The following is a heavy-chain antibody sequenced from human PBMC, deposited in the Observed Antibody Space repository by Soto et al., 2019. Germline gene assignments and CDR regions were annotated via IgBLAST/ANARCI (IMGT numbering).Heavy chain of an antibody. CDR3: ARVPGALKSGWFGP. J-gene: IGHJ5*02. CDR1: GYTFTSYY. CDR2: INPSGGST. Sequence: GASVKVSCKASGYTFTSYYMHWVRQAPGQGLEWMGIINPSGGSTSYAQKFQGRVTISRDNAKNSLFLHMTSLTVEDTALYYCARVPGALKSGWFGPWGQGTLVTVSS. D-gene: IGHD4-17*01. V-gene: IGHV1-46*01.